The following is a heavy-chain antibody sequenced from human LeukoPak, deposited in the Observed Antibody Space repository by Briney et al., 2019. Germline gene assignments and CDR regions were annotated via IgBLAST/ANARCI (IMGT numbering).Heavy chain of an antibody. CDR1: GYTFTGYY. CDR2: INPNSGGT. CDR3: AREGRRDGYNVMAFDF. Sequence: GASVKVSCKASGYTFTGYYMHWVRQAPGQGLEWMGWINPNSGGTNYAQRFQDRVTMTRDTSTSTVHLDLISLKSEDTAVYYCAREGRRDGYNVMAFDFWGQGTLVTVSS. V-gene: IGHV1-2*02. J-gene: IGHJ4*02. D-gene: IGHD5-24*01.